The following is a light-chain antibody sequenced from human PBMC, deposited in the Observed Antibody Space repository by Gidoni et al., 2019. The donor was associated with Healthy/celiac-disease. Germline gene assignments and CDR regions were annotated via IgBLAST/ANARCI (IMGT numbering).Light chain of an antibody. CDR3: KQDIQTEGFT. CDR2: LGS. V-gene: IGKV2-28*01. Sequence: IVITPSSLSLLFTTGEPASIPRRSSQSLLHSSGYNYLDWYRQKPGQSPQLLIYLGSNRASGVPDRFSGSGSGTDFTLKISRVEAEDVGVYYCKQDIQTEGFTFGHGTKVDIK. CDR1: QSLLHSSGYNY. J-gene: IGKJ3*01.